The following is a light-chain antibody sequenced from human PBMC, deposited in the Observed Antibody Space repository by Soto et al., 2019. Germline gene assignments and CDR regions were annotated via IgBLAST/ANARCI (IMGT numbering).Light chain of an antibody. J-gene: IGKJ4*01. V-gene: IGKV1-12*01. Sequence: DVQMTQSPYSVSAAVGDRVTISCRASQGIGTWLAWYQQKPWKAPKLLINAASTLQSGVPSRFGGSGSGRDFTLTITTLQPEDFATYYCQQASSFPLTFGGGTQVEIK. CDR1: QGIGTW. CDR2: AAS. CDR3: QQASSFPLT.